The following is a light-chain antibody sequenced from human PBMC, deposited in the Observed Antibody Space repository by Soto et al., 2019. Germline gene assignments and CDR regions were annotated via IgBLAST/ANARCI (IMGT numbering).Light chain of an antibody. CDR2: EVS. Sequence: QSALTQPPSASGSPGQSVTISCTGTSSDVGGYNYVSWYQQHPGKVPKLMIYEVSKRPSGVPDRFSGSKSGNTASLTVSGLQAEDDADYYCSSYAGSNNLVFGGGTKPTVL. J-gene: IGLJ2*01. CDR1: SSDVGGYNY. V-gene: IGLV2-8*01. CDR3: SSYAGSNNLV.